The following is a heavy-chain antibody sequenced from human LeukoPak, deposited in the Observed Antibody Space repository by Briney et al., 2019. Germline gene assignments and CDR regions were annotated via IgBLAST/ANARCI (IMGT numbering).Heavy chain of an antibody. CDR1: GFTFCSYG. D-gene: IGHD3-10*02. J-gene: IGHJ6*04. CDR2: IRNNRNNE. V-gene: IGHV3-30*02. CDR3: ADLGITMIGGV. Sequence: GGSLILSCSASGFTFCSYGMHWVRQAPGKGLRLLAFIRNNRNNEDYADSVTGRFTICRDNDKNSLYLQMNSMRDEDMGVYYCADLGITMIGGVWGKGTTVTISS.